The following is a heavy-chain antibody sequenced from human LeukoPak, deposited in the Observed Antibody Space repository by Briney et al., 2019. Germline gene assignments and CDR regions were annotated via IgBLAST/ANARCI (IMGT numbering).Heavy chain of an antibody. J-gene: IGHJ4*02. D-gene: IGHD5-24*01. Sequence: PGGSLRLSCTVSGFTLSSYEMTWFRQAPGKGLEWVSSIGYGGADSHYADSVKGRFTISRDNSKNTLYLQMNSLRADDTAVYYCAKSGYNRFDYWGQGTLVTVSS. CDR1: GFTLSSYE. CDR2: IGYGGADS. V-gene: IGHV3-23*01. CDR3: AKSGYNRFDY.